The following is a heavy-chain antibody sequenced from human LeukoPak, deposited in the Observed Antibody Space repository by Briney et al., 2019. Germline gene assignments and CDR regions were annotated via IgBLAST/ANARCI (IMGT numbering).Heavy chain of an antibody. CDR1: GGSFSGYY. D-gene: IGHD2-2*01. Sequence: SETLSLTCAVYGGSFSGYYWSWIRQPRGKGLEWIGEISHSGSTNYNPSLKSRVTISVDTSKNQFSLKLSSVTAADTAVYYCAREPLLGYCSSTSCYGAFDIWGQGTMVTVSS. V-gene: IGHV4-34*01. CDR3: AREPLLGYCSSTSCYGAFDI. J-gene: IGHJ3*02. CDR2: ISHSGST.